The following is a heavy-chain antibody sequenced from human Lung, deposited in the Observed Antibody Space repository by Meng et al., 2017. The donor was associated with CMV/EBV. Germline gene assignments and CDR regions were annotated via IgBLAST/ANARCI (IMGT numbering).Heavy chain of an antibody. V-gene: IGHV1-8*01. CDR2: MNPERGNA. D-gene: IGHD6-19*01. J-gene: IGHJ4*02. Sequence: QLVESVAEVKKPVASVKVSCKAAGYTFTSYGISWVRQGARQGLEWMGWMNPERGNADYAQKFQGRVTMTRNISKSTAYMDLSSLRSENTAVYYCATGVADFEYWGQGTLVTVSS. CDR1: GYTFTSYG. CDR3: ATGVADFEY.